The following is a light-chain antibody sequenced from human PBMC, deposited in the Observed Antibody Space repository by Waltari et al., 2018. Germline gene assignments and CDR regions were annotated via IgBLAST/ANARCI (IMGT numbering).Light chain of an antibody. CDR3: QQYGSSPRT. Sequence: EIVLTQSPGTLSWSPGERATLSCRASQSVSSSYLAWYQTKPGQAPRLLIYGASSRATGIPDRFSGSGSGTDFTLTISRLEPEDFAVYYCQQYGSSPRTFGQGTKVEIK. J-gene: IGKJ1*01. CDR1: QSVSSSY. CDR2: GAS. V-gene: IGKV3-20*01.